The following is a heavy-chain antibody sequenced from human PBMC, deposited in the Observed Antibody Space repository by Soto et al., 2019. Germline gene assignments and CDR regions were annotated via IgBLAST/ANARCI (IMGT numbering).Heavy chain of an antibody. CDR3: VRVADDDYMHWWYFDY. CDR2: VSAYNGNT. J-gene: IGHJ4*02. CDR1: GYTFTRNG. Sequence: QVQLVQSGAEVKMPGASVKVSCKASGYTFTRNGISWVRQAPGQGLEWMGWVSAYNGNTKYAPKLQGRVTMTTDTSTSTAYMELRSLRSDDTAVYYCVRVADDDYMHWWYFDYWGQGTLVTLSS. V-gene: IGHV1-18*01. D-gene: IGHD4-17*01.